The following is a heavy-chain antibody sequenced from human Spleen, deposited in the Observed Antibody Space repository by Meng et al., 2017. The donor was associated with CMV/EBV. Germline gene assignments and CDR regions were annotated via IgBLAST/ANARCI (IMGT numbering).Heavy chain of an antibody. CDR2: IYYSGST. Sequence: QLHLQESGPGRVKPSETLSLPCTVSGGSISSSSYYWGWIRQPPGKGLEWIGSIYYSGSTYYNPSLKSRVTISVDTSKNQFSLKLSSVTAADTAVYYCARDLITSFDYWGQGTLVTASS. V-gene: IGHV4-39*07. CDR1: GGSISSSSYY. CDR3: ARDLITSFDY. J-gene: IGHJ4*02. D-gene: IGHD1-20*01.